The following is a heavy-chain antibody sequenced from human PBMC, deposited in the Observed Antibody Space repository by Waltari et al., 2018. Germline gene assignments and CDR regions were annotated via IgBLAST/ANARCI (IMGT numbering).Heavy chain of an antibody. D-gene: IGHD2-8*01. CDR3: ARDRGGMYGDYFDY. Sequence: QLQLQESGPGLVKPSETLSLTCTVSGGSISSSSYYWGWIRQPPGKGLEWIGSIYYSGSTNYNPSLKSRITISVDTSKNQFSLKLSFVTAADTAVYYCARDRGGMYGDYFDYWGQGTLVTVSS. J-gene: IGHJ4*02. CDR1: GGSISSSSYY. V-gene: IGHV4-39*07. CDR2: IYYSGST.